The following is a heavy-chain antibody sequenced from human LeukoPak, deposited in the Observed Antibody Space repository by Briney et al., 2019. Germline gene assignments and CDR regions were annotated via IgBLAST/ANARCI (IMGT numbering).Heavy chain of an antibody. CDR2: IYHSGST. Sequence: IPSQTLSLTCTVSGGSISSGGNYWSWIRQPPGKGLEWIGYIYHSGSTYYKPSLKSRVTISVDRSKNPFSLKLSSVTAADTAVYYCARESSYPVWFGEFGKPPHLGSPDYWGQGTLVTVSS. CDR1: GGSISSGGNY. V-gene: IGHV4-30-2*01. J-gene: IGHJ4*02. CDR3: ARESSYPVWFGEFGKPPHLGSPDY. D-gene: IGHD3-10*01.